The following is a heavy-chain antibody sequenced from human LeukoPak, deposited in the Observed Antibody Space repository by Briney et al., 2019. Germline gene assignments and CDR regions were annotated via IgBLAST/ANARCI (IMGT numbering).Heavy chain of an antibody. J-gene: IGHJ6*03. Sequence: GGSLRLSCAASGFTFSSYSMNWVRQAPGKVLEWVSSISSSSSYTYYADSVKGRFTISRDNAKNPLYLQMNSLRAEDTAVDYGARALGGSDSSGWYDYYYYYMDVWGKGTTVTVSS. CDR1: GFTFSSYS. CDR3: ARALGGSDSSGWYDYYYYYMDV. CDR2: ISSSSSYT. V-gene: IGHV3-21*01. D-gene: IGHD6-19*01.